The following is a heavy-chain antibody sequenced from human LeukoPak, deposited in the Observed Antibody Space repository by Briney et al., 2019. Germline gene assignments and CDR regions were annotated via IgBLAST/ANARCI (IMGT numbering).Heavy chain of an antibody. V-gene: IGHV3-23*01. J-gene: IGHJ4*02. CDR3: AKRSLWFGELPYYFDY. D-gene: IGHD3-10*01. CDR1: GFTFSSYA. Sequence: GGSLRLSCAASGFTFSSYAMSWVRQAPGKGLEWVSAISGSGGSTYYADSVKGRFTISRDNSKNTLYLQMNSLRAEDTAVYYCAKRSLWFGELPYYFDYWGQGTLVTVSS. CDR2: ISGSGGST.